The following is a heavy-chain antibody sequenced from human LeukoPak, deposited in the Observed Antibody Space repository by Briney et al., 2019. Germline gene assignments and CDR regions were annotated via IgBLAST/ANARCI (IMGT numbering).Heavy chain of an antibody. D-gene: IGHD6-19*01. CDR2: INAGNGNT. CDR1: GYTFTSYA. V-gene: IGHV1-3*01. J-gene: IGHJ6*01. CDR3: ARVAVAGTSPLPYYYYGMDV. Sequence: ASVKVSCKASGYTFTSYAMHWVRQAPGQRLEWMGWINAGNGNTKYSQKFQGRVTITRDTSASTAYMELSSLRSEDTAVYYCARVAVAGTSPLPYYYYGMDVWGQGTTVTVSS.